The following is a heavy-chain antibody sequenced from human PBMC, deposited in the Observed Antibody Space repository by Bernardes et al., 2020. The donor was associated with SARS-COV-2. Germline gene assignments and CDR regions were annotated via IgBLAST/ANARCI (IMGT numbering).Heavy chain of an antibody. D-gene: IGHD6-13*01. Sequence: GGSLRLSCAASGLTVSTNYMNWVRQAPGKGLEWVAVIYTVGDPSNADSSRGRFTISRDSSRNTLYIQMNSMRAEDTAVYFCARDQVATGTGYYYYAIDVWGHGTTVTVSS. CDR2: IYTVGDP. CDR3: ARDQVATGTGYYYYAIDV. V-gene: IGHV3-66*02. J-gene: IGHJ6*02. CDR1: GLTVSTNY.